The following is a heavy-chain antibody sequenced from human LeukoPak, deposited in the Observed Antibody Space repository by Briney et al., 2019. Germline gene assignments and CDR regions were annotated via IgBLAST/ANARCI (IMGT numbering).Heavy chain of an antibody. D-gene: IGHD3-10*01. J-gene: IGHJ4*02. Sequence: GGSLRLSCAASGFTFSSYGMHWVRQAPGKGLEWVAVIWYDGSNKYYADSVKGRFTISRDNSKNTLYLQMNSLRAEDTAVYYCARDLAPYYYGSGSFSGHDYWGQGTLVTVSS. CDR3: ARDLAPYYYGSGSFSGHDY. CDR1: GFTFSSYG. CDR2: IWYDGSNK. V-gene: IGHV3-33*01.